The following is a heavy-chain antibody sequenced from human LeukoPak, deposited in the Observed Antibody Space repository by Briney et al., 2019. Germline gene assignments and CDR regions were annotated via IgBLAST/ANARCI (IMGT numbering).Heavy chain of an antibody. CDR2: FDPEDGET. Sequence: GASVKVSCKVSGYTLTELSMHWVRQAPGKGLEWMGGFDPEDGETIYAQKFQGRVTMTEDTSTDTAYMELSSLRSEDTAVYYCATPQYDSSGLAFEIWGQGTMVTVSS. V-gene: IGHV1-24*01. CDR1: GYTLTELS. CDR3: ATPQYDSSGLAFEI. J-gene: IGHJ3*02. D-gene: IGHD3-22*01.